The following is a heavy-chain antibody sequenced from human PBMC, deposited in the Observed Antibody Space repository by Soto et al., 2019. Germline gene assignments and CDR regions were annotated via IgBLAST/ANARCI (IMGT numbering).Heavy chain of an antibody. CDR1: GFTFSSYA. CDR2: ISYDGSNK. Sequence: HPGGSLRLSCAASGFTFSSYAMHWVRQAPGKGLEWVAVISYDGSNKYYADSVKGRFTISRDNSKNTLYLQMNSLRAEDTAVYYCARVVGRIAAAGNYGMDVWGQGTTVTVSS. J-gene: IGHJ6*02. D-gene: IGHD6-13*01. CDR3: ARVVGRIAAAGNYGMDV. V-gene: IGHV3-30-3*01.